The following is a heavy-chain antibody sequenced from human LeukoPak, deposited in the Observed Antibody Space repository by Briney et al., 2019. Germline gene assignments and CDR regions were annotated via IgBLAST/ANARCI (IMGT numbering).Heavy chain of an antibody. CDR2: ISGDST. CDR1: GFTFSSYA. V-gene: IGHV3-38-3*01. CDR3: ARIHTDYYDSSGYPAGYYFDY. J-gene: IGHJ4*02. D-gene: IGHD3-22*01. Sequence: PGGSLRLSCAASGFTFSSYAMNWVRQAPGKGLEWVSSISGDSTYYADSMKGRFTISRDNSKNTLHLQMNSLRAEDTAVYYCARIHTDYYDSSGYPAGYYFDYWGQGTLVTVSS.